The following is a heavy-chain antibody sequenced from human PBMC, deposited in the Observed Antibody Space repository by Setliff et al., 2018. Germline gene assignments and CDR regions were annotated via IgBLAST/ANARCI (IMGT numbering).Heavy chain of an antibody. CDR3: ARVRVVQGYYEFDY. CDR1: GDSISSSTYH. Sequence: ETLSLTCSVSGDSISSSTYHWGWIRQSPGKGLEWIGNIYYNGNTNKNPSLKSRVTISVDTSRDQFSLRLSSVTAADTAMYYCARVRVVQGYYEFDYWGQGTLVTVSS. CDR2: IYYNGNT. V-gene: IGHV4-39*07. J-gene: IGHJ4*02. D-gene: IGHD3-16*01.